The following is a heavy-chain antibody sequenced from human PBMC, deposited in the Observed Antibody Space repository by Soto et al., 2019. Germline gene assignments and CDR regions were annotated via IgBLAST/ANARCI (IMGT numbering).Heavy chain of an antibody. CDR1: VFTCSSYA. D-gene: IGHD3-22*01. CDR3: AKDQGTMIVVAPGDFDY. V-gene: IGHV3-23*01. J-gene: IGHJ4*02. CDR2: ISGSGGST. Sequence: GWSLRLSCAASVFTCSSYAMSWFRQAPGKGLEWVSAISGSGGSTYYADSVKGRFTISRDNSKNTLYLQMNSLRAEDTAVYYCAKDQGTMIVVAPGDFDYWGQGTLVTVSS.